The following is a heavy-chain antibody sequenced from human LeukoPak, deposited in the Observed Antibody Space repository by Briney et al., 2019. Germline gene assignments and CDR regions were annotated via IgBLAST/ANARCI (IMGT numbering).Heavy chain of an antibody. Sequence: SETLSLTCTVSGGSISSYYWSWLRQPPGKGLEWIGYIYYSGSTNYNPSLKSRVTISVDTSKNQFSLKLGSVTAADTAVYYCARDLGRGVLRSWGQGTLVTVSS. CDR2: IYYSGST. J-gene: IGHJ5*02. V-gene: IGHV4-59*01. D-gene: IGHD3-16*01. CDR3: ARDLGRGVLRS. CDR1: GGSISSYY.